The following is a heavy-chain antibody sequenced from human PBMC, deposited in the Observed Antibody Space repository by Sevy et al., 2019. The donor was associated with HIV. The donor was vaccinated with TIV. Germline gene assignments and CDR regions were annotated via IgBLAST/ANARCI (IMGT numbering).Heavy chain of an antibody. CDR3: ARGVVAYYFEY. J-gene: IGHJ4*02. Sequence: SETLSLTCSVTGDSISTYYWSWIRQRPGKGLEWIGYSFYSGITKYNPSSKSRVTISVGTSKNQFSLRLRSVTAADTAVYYCARGVVAYYFEYWGQGTLVTVSS. CDR1: GDSISTYY. CDR2: SFYSGIT. D-gene: IGHD2-15*01. V-gene: IGHV4-59*01.